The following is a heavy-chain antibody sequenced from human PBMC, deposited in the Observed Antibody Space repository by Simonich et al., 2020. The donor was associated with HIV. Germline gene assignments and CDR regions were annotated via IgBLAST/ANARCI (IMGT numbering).Heavy chain of an antibody. CDR3: ARGRNIVVVPAAVDY. V-gene: IGHV1-46*01. D-gene: IGHD2-2*01. J-gene: IGHJ4*02. CDR2: ITPGGSR. CDR1: GYTFTSYY. Sequence: QVQLVQSGAEVKKPGASVKVSCKASGYTFTSYYMNWVRQAPGQGLEWMGKITPGGSRTYAQKFQGRVTMTRDTSISTAYMELSRLRSDDTAVYYCARGRNIVVVPAAVDYWGQGTRVTVSS.